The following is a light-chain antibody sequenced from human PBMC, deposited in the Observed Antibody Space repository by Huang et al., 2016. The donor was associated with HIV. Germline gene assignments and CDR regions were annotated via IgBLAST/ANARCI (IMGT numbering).Light chain of an antibody. Sequence: AIQLTQSPSSLSASVGDRVTITCRASQDITNDLGWYQQKPGKAPKLLSSAASTLRSGVPSRFSGSGSGTDFTLTISSLQPEDFATYFWLQDFNYPRTFGQGTRVEIK. CDR3: LQDFNYPRT. CDR1: QDITND. J-gene: IGKJ1*01. V-gene: IGKV1-6*02. CDR2: AAS.